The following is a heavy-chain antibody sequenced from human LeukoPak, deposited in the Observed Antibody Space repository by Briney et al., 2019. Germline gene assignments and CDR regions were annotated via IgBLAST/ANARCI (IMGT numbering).Heavy chain of an antibody. CDR1: GGSFSGYY. V-gene: IGHV4-34*01. CDR2: INHSGST. Sequence: SETLSLTCAVYGGSFSGYYWSWIRQPPGKGLEWIGEINHSGSTNYNPSLKSRVTISVDTSKNQFSLKLSSVTAADTAVYYCARLRVLYSYGSRGNFDYWGQGTLVTVSS. CDR3: ARLRVLYSYGSRGNFDY. J-gene: IGHJ4*02. D-gene: IGHD5-18*01.